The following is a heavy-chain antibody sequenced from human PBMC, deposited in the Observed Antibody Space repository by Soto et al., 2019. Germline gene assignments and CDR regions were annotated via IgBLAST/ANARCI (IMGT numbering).Heavy chain of an antibody. CDR2: TYPGDSDT. CDR1: GYSFTNYW. J-gene: IGHJ4*02. V-gene: IGHV5-51*01. CDR3: ARHKPSFISDY. Sequence: PGESLKISCKGSGYSFTNYWIGWVRQMPGKGLEWMGITYPGDSDTRYSPSFEGQVTISADKSISTVYLQWSSLKASDTAMYYCARHKPSFISDYWGQGTLVTVSS.